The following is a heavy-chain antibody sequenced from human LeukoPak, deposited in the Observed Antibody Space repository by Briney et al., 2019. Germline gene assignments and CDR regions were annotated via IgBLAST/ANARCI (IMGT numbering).Heavy chain of an antibody. CDR2: IYYSGST. J-gene: IGHJ4*02. V-gene: IGHV4-59*01. CDR1: GGSISSYY. CDR3: ARDPYDFWSGYPKGYFDY. D-gene: IGHD3-3*01. Sequence: NSSETLSLTCTVSGGSISSYYWSWIRQPPGKGLEWIGYIYYSGSTNYNPSLKSRVTISVDTSKNQFSLKLSSVTAADTAVYYCARDPYDFWSGYPKGYFDYWGQGTLVTVSS.